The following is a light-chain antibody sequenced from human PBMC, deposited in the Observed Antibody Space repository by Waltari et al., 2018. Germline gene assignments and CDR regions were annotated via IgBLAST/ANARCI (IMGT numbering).Light chain of an antibody. CDR1: QSVLYSSTNKNH. CDR2: WAS. V-gene: IGKV4-1*01. CDR3: QKYYRAPGT. Sequence: DIVMTQSPDSLAVSLGERATINCKSSQSVLYSSTNKNHLAWYQQKPGQPPKLLIYWASTRESGVPDRCRGSGSGTDFTLTNSSLQAEDVAVYYCQKYYRAPGTFDQGTKVEIK. J-gene: IGKJ1*01.